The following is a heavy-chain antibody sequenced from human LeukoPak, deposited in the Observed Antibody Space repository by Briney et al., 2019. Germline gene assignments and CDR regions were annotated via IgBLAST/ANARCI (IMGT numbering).Heavy chain of an antibody. Sequence: SEALSLTCAVYGGSFSGYYWSWIRQPPGKGLEWIGEINHSGNTNYNPSLKSRVTILVDTSKNQFSLKLNSVAAADTAVYYCASPIYGDYTENGFDIWGQGTMVTVSS. CDR3: ASPIYGDYTENGFDI. V-gene: IGHV4-34*01. CDR2: INHSGNT. D-gene: IGHD4-17*01. CDR1: GGSFSGYY. J-gene: IGHJ3*02.